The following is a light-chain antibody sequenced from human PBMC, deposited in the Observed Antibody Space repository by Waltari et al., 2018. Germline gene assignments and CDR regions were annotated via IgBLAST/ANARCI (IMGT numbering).Light chain of an antibody. CDR1: SSNIGGNS. CDR2: DNN. CDR3: GTWDNSLSVYV. Sequence: QSVLTQPPSVSAAPGQKVTISCSGSSSNIGGNSVSWYQHLPGTAPTLLIYDNNKRPSGIPDRFCVAKAGTSATLGITGLQTGDEDDYYCGTWDNSLSVYVFGTGTKVTAL. V-gene: IGLV1-51*01. J-gene: IGLJ1*01.